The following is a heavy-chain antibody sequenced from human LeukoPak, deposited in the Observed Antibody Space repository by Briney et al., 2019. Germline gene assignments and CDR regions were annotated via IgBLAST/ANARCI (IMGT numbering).Heavy chain of an antibody. CDR3: ARESSSWDYYYGMDV. CDR2: INTNTGNP. Sequence: ASVKVSCKASGYTFTSYAMNWVRQAPGQGLEWMGWINTNTGNPTYAQGFTGRFVFSLDTSVSTAYLQISSLKAEDTAVYYCARESSSWDYYYGMDVWGQGTTVTVSS. D-gene: IGHD6-13*01. CDR1: GYTFTSYA. J-gene: IGHJ6*02. V-gene: IGHV7-4-1*02.